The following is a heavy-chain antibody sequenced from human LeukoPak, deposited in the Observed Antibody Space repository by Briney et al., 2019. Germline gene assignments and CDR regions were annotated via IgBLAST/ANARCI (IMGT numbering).Heavy chain of an antibody. V-gene: IGHV1-69*04. D-gene: IGHD1-26*01. Sequence: ASVKVSCKASGYTFTSYGISWVRQAPGQGLEWMGRIIPILGIANYAQKFQGRVTITADKSTSTAYMELSSLRSEDTAVYYCAREENPGWELLDSPFDYWGQGTLVTVSS. J-gene: IGHJ4*02. CDR1: GYTFTSYG. CDR3: AREENPGWELLDSPFDY. CDR2: IIPILGIA.